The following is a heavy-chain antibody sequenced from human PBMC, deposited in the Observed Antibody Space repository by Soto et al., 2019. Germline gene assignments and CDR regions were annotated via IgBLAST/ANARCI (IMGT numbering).Heavy chain of an antibody. V-gene: IGHV4-34*01. J-gene: IGHJ5*02. CDR3: ARVPGP. CDR1: GESCSGYY. CDR2: IHPSGST. Sequence: PSETLSLTCAVYGESCSGYYCSWTRQPPGKGLEWIGEIHPSGSTYYNPSLKSRVTISVDRSKNQFSLKLSSVTAADTAVYYCARVPGPWGQGTLVTVSS.